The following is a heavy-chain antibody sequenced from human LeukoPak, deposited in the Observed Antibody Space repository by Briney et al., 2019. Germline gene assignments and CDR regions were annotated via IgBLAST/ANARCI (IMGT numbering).Heavy chain of an antibody. CDR2: IYYSGST. D-gene: IGHD6-19*01. CDR1: GGSISSGGYY. V-gene: IGHV4-31*03. J-gene: IGHJ4*02. CDR3: ARQRHVRSIGVAGPPVY. Sequence: SQTLSLTCTVSGGSISSGGYYWSWIRQHPGKGLEWIGYIYYSGSTYYNPSLESRVTISIDTSKSQFSLKLSSLTAADTAGYYGARQRHVRSIGVAGPPVYWGEGTLVAVAS.